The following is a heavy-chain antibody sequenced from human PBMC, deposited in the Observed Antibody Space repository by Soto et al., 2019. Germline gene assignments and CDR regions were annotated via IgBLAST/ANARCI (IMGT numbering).Heavy chain of an antibody. Sequence: SETLSLTCTVSGGSISSYYWSWIRQPPGKGLEWIGYIYYSGSTNYNPSLKSRVTISVDTSKNQFSLKLSSVTAADTATYYCAHRGLLWDSSGYFDYWGQGTLVTVSS. V-gene: IGHV4-59*01. J-gene: IGHJ4*02. D-gene: IGHD3-22*01. CDR1: GGSISSYY. CDR3: AHRGLLWDSSGYFDY. CDR2: IYYSGST.